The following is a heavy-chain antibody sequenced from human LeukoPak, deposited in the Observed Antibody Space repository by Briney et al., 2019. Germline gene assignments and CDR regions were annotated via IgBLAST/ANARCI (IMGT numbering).Heavy chain of an antibody. J-gene: IGHJ4*02. V-gene: IGHV5-51*01. CDR1: GYRFADYW. D-gene: IGHD5-24*01. CDR2: IYPDDSDT. CDR3: ARPVEMATSPFDY. Sequence: GESPKISCKGSGYRFADYWIAWVRQVPGQGLEWMGIIYPDDSDTRYSPSFLGQVTISADKSISTAYLQWSSLKASDTAMYYCARPVEMATSPFDYWGQGNLVTVSS.